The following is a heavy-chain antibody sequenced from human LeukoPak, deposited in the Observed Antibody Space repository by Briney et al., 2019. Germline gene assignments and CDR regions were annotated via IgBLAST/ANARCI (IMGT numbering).Heavy chain of an antibody. D-gene: IGHD3-10*01. J-gene: IGHJ5*02. V-gene: IGHV1-2*02. CDR1: GYTFTGYY. Sequence: ASVKVSCKASGYTFTGYYMHWVRQAPGQGLEWMGWINPNSGGTNYAQKFQGRVTMTRDTSISTAYLQWSALKASDSAIYYCARLGVKIVRGVSLKRSGGHWFDPWGQGTLVTVSS. CDR3: ARLGVKIVRGVSLKRSGGHWFDP. CDR2: INPNSGGT.